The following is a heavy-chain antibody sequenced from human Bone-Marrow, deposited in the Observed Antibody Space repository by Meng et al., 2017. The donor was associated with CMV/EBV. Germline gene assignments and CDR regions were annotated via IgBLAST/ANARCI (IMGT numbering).Heavy chain of an antibody. V-gene: IGHV3-23*01. Sequence: GGSLRLSCAASGFTFSSYAMSWVRQAPGKGLEWVSAISGSGGSTYYADSVKGRFTISRDNSKNTLYLQMNSLRAEDTAVYYCARDRRVRGVHDAFDIWGQGTMVTVSS. CDR1: GFTFSSYA. CDR3: ARDRRVRGVHDAFDI. D-gene: IGHD3-10*01. CDR2: ISGSGGST. J-gene: IGHJ3*02.